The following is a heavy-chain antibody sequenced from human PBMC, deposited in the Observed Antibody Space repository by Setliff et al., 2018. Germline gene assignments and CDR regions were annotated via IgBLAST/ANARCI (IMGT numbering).Heavy chain of an antibody. Sequence: PGGSLRLSCAASGFTFSSYSMNWVRQAPGKGLEWVSSISSSSSYIYYAGPVKGRFTISRDNAKNSLYLQMNSLRAEDTAVYYCARLSSLDTAMVTVDYWGQGTLVTVSS. J-gene: IGHJ4*02. CDR3: ARLSSLDTAMVTVDY. D-gene: IGHD5-18*01. CDR1: GFTFSSYS. V-gene: IGHV3-21*01. CDR2: ISSSSSYI.